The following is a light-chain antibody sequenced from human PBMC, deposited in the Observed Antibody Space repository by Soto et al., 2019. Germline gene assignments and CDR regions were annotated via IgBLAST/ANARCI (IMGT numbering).Light chain of an antibody. Sequence: DIQMTQSPSTLSASVGDRVTITCRASQSISSLFAWYQQKPGKAPKLLIYKASSLESGLPSHFSGSGSGTVFTLIISRLQPDDFVSYYCQQYNSYPTFGGGTKVEIK. CDR2: KAS. V-gene: IGKV1-5*03. CDR3: QQYNSYPT. CDR1: QSISSL. J-gene: IGKJ4*01.